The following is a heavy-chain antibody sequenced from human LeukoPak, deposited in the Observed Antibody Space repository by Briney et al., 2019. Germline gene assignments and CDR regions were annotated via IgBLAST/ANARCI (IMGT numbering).Heavy chain of an antibody. J-gene: IGHJ4*02. D-gene: IGHD2-15*01. CDR3: ARWRSGSCSD. CDR2: TRNKANNYAT. CDR1: GYTFSYHY. Sequence: PGGSLRLSCAVSGYTFSYHYIDWVRQAPGKGLEWVGQTRNKANNYATEYAASVKDRFTISRDDSRNSVYLQMDSLKTEDTAVYYCARWRSGSCSDWGLGTRVTVSS. V-gene: IGHV3-72*01.